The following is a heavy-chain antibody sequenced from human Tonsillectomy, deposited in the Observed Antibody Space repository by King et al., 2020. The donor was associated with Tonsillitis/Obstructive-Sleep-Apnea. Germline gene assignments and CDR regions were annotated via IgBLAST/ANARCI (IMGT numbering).Heavy chain of an antibody. CDR3: ARHWGATDYFDY. V-gene: IGHV4-39*01. CDR2: IYYSGTT. J-gene: IGHJ4*02. Sequence: QLQESGPGLVKPSETLSLTCTVSGGSISSSSYYWTWIRQPPGKGLEWIGSIYYSGTTYYSPSLKSRVTISVDTSKNQLSLKLSSVTAADTAVFYCARHWGATDYFDYWGQGTLVTVSS. CDR1: GGSISSSSYY. D-gene: IGHD1-26*01.